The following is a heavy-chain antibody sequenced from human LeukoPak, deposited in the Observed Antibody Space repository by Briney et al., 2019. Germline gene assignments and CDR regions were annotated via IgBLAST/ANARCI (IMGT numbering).Heavy chain of an antibody. CDR2: INPNSGGT. D-gene: IGHD1-26*01. J-gene: IGHJ4*02. V-gene: IGHV1-2*02. CDR1: GYTFTGYY. CDR3: ARDRGGSYFPGYYFDY. Sequence: ASVKVSCKASGYTFTGYYMHWVRQAPGQGLEWMGWINPNSGGTNYAQKLQGRVTMTTDTSTSTAYMELRSLRSDDTAVYYCARDRGGSYFPGYYFDYWGQGTLVTVSS.